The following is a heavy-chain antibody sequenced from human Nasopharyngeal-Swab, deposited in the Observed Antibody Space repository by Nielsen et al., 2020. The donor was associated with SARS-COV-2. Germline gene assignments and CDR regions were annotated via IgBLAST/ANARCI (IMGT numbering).Heavy chain of an antibody. CDR3: VHSTGWRLDY. CDR1: GFSLSTSKVG. CDR2: LYWDDDN. V-gene: IGHV2-5*02. J-gene: IGHJ4*02. D-gene: IGHD6-19*01. Sequence: SGPTLVKPSQTLTLTCTFSGFSLSTSKVGVSWVRQLPGKALEWLALLYWDDDNRYNPSLKSRITITKDTSKNHVVLTMTNMDPVDTATYFCVHSTGWRLDYWGQGTPVTVSS.